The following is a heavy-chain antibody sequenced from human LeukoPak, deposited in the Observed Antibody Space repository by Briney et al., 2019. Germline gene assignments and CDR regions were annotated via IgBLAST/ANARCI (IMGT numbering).Heavy chain of an antibody. Sequence: PSETLSLTCTVSGGSISSYYWSWIRQPPGKGLEWIGYIYYSGSTNYNPSLKSRVTISVDTSKNQFSLKLSSVTAADTAVYYCARTASDAFDIWGQGTTVTVSS. CDR1: GGSISSYY. CDR2: IYYSGST. V-gene: IGHV4-59*01. J-gene: IGHJ3*02. D-gene: IGHD2-21*02. CDR3: ARTASDAFDI.